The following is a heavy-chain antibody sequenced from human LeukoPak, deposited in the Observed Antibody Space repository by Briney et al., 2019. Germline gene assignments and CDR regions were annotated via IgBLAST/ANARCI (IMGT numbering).Heavy chain of an antibody. CDR2: IIPVFGAA. CDR3: ARVSRTTMVRGVIAFDY. V-gene: IGHV1-69*01. J-gene: IGHJ4*02. D-gene: IGHD3-10*01. CDR1: EGTFNTYA. Sequence: GSSVNVSCKASEGTFNTYAINWVRQAPGQGLEWMGGIIPVFGAANYAQKFQDRVTITADESTSTAYMDLSSLRSEDTAVYYCARVSRTTMVRGVIAFDYWGQGTLVTVSS.